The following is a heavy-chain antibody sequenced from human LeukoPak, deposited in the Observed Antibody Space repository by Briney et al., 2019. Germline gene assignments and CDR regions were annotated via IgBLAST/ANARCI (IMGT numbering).Heavy chain of an antibody. CDR3: ARDGGYHYGDHYFDY. J-gene: IGHJ4*02. V-gene: IGHV3-48*03. CDR1: GLTFSNYE. Sequence: PGVSLRLSCAASGLTFSNYEMNCVRQAPGKGREGISYISSSGSTIYYADSVKGRFTISRDNAKNLLDLQMNSLRAEDTAVYYCARDGGYHYGDHYFDYWGQGTLVTVSS. CDR2: ISSSGSTI. D-gene: IGHD5-18*01.